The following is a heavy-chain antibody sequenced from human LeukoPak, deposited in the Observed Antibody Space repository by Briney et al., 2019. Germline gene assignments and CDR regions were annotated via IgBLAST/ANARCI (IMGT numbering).Heavy chain of an antibody. J-gene: IGHJ5*02. Sequence: SETLSLTCTVSGNSFGDYYWSWIRQPAGKGLEWIGRIYTSGSTTYNPSLKSRVTMSVDTSKSQFSLNLMSVTAADTAVYYCTRDTGTTGEVKFDPWGQGTLVSVSS. CDR2: IYTSGST. CDR3: TRDTGTTGEVKFDP. CDR1: GNSFGDYY. V-gene: IGHV4-4*07. D-gene: IGHD4-17*01.